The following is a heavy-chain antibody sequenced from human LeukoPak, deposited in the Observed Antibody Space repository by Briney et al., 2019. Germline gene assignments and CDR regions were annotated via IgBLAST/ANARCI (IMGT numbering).Heavy chain of an antibody. J-gene: IGHJ4*02. CDR3: AREMTYTGGWGPFDY. CDR1: GGSISGYC. D-gene: IGHD6-19*01. Sequence: SETLSLTCTVSGGSISGYCWDWIRQAPGKGLEWIGYICHTGSTNSNPSLKSRVTQSVDTSKNQFSLRLTSVTAADTAVYFCAREMTYTGGWGPFDYWGPGALLTVSS. V-gene: IGHV4-59*01. CDR2: ICHTGST.